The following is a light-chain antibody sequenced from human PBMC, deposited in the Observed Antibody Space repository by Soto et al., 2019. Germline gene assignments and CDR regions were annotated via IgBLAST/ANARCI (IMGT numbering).Light chain of an antibody. CDR2: DTT. J-gene: IGLJ2*01. Sequence: QSVVTQEPSLTVSPGGTVTLTCGSSDGPVTSNHYPYWYQQRPGQVPRTLIYDTTNRQSWAPTRFSGSLVGVKAALTLSGAQPEDEADYYCLLAYSGGRVFGGGTKLTVL. CDR3: LLAYSGGRV. CDR1: DGPVTSNHY. V-gene: IGLV7-46*01.